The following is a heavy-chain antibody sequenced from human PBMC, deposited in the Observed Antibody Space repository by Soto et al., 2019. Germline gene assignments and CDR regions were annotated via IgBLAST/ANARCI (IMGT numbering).Heavy chain of an antibody. V-gene: IGHV4-34*01. CDR1: GGSFSGHY. CDR2: INQSGST. J-gene: IGHJ5*02. Sequence: SETLSLTCAFYGGSFSGHYWTWIRQSPGKGLEWIGEINQSGSTNYNPSLKSRVTMSVDTSKNQFSLKLNSVTAADTAIYYCAVGINWFDPWGQGTLVTVSS. CDR3: AVGINWFDP.